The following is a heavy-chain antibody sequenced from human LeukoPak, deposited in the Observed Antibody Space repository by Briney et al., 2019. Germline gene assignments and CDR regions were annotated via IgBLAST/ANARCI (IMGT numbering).Heavy chain of an antibody. Sequence: GESLTLASPSSRFYFSILTMNCVWHAQGEGLEWLSYITTSSDHIYYGDSVKGRFTISRDNGNNSLYLQMNSLTVEDTAVYYCARDYWSYSASWLDFWGQGTLVTVSS. CDR1: RFYFSILT. D-gene: IGHD6-13*01. CDR2: ITTSSDHI. J-gene: IGHJ4*02. CDR3: ARDYWSYSASWLDF. V-gene: IGHV3-21*05.